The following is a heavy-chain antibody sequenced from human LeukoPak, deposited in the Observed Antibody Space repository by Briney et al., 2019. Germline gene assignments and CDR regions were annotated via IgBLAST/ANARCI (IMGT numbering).Heavy chain of an antibody. J-gene: IGHJ4*02. CDR2: IFGSGGSA. CDR1: GFTFGSYA. D-gene: IGHD3-22*01. V-gene: IGHV3-23*01. Sequence: GGSLRLSCAASGFTFGSYAMYWVRQAPGKGLEWVSGIFGSGGSAHYADSVKGRFTVSRDNAKNSLYLQMNSLRAEDTAVYYCARDPSGGYDSSGYYLDYWGQGTLVTVSS. CDR3: ARDPSGGYDSSGYYLDY.